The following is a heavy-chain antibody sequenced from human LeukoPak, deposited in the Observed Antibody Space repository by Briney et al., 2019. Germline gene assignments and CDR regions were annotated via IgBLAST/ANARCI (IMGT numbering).Heavy chain of an antibody. CDR2: INPNSGGT. J-gene: IGHJ4*02. CDR3: AREYSGSYYNG. Sequence: AAVKVSCTASGYTFTGYYMHWVRQAAGQGLEWMGWINPNSGGTNYAQKFQGRVTMTRDTSISTAYMELSRLRSDDTAVYYCAREYSGSYYNGWGQGTLVTVSS. D-gene: IGHD1-26*01. V-gene: IGHV1-2*02. CDR1: GYTFTGYY.